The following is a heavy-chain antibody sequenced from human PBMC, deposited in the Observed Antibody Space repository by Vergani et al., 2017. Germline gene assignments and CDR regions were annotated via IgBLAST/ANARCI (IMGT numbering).Heavy chain of an antibody. Sequence: VQLVESGGGVVQPGRSLRLSCAASGFTFSSYGMHWVRQAPGKGPEWVGRIKNKIDGGTTDYAAPVKGRFTISRDDSKNTLYLQMNGLKTEDTAVYYCTTGKSGSPGYWGQGTLVTVSS. CDR2: IKNKIDGGTT. J-gene: IGHJ4*02. CDR1: GFTFSSYG. V-gene: IGHV3-15*01. D-gene: IGHD1-26*01. CDR3: TTGKSGSPGY.